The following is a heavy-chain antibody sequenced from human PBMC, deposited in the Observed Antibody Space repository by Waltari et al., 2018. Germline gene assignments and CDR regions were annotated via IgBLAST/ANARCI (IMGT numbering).Heavy chain of an antibody. CDR3: ARSSGSYSELY. D-gene: IGHD1-26*01. V-gene: IGHV3-11*01. Sequence: QVQLVESGGGLVKPGGSLSLCCSAPGLTLSDFYMSWIRQAPGKGLEWVSYISSSGSSINYADSVKGRFTISRDKAKNSLYLQTNSLRAEDTAVYYCARSSGSYSELYWGQGTLVTVSS. CDR1: GLTLSDFY. J-gene: IGHJ4*02. CDR2: ISSSGSSI.